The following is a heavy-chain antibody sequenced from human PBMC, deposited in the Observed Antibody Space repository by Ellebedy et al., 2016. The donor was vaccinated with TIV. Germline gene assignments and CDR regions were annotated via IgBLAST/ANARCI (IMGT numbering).Heavy chain of an antibody. J-gene: IGHJ6*02. CDR3: ASGKAAKGIHYGMDV. CDR2: ISGSGGST. V-gene: IGHV3-23*01. D-gene: IGHD2-15*01. CDR1: GFTFSSYA. Sequence: GESLKISCAASGFTFSSYAMSWVRQASGKGLEWVSAISGSGGSTYYADSVKGRFTISRDNSKNTLYLQMNSLRAEDTAVYYCASGKAAKGIHYGMDVWGQGTTVTVSS.